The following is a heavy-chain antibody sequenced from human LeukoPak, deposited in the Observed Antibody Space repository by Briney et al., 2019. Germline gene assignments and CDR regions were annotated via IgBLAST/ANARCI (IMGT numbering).Heavy chain of an antibody. CDR1: GYTFTSYD. CDR2: ISAYNGNT. D-gene: IGHD2-15*01. J-gene: IGHJ4*02. V-gene: IGHV1-18*01. Sequence: ASVKVSCKASGYTFTSYDINWVRQATGQGLEWMGWISAYNGNTNYAQKLQGRVTMTTDTSTSTAYMELRSLRSDDTAVYYCARVAMRVVVVAAIDYWGQGTLVTVSS. CDR3: ARVAMRVVVVAAIDY.